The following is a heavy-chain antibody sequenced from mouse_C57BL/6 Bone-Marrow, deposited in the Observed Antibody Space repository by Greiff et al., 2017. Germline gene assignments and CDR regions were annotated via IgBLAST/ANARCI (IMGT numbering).Heavy chain of an antibody. Sequence: VHLVESGPELVKPGASVKLSCKASGYTFTSSDINWVKQRPGQGLEWIGWIYPRDGSTKYNEKFKGKATLTVDTSSSTAYMELHSLTSEDSAVYFCARLEFDGSSGDWYFDVWGTGTTVTVSS. V-gene: IGHV1-85*01. D-gene: IGHD1-1*01. CDR3: ARLEFDGSSGDWYFDV. CDR1: GYTFTSSD. CDR2: IYPRDGST. J-gene: IGHJ1*03.